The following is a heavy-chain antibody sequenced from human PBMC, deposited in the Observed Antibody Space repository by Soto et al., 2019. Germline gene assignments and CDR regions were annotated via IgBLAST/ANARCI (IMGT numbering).Heavy chain of an antibody. Sequence: QVQLVQSGAEVKKPGASVQVSCKTSGYTFTSYHINWVRQAPGQGLEWVGWMNTNSDDTRCAQKFRGRLTLNKDISMIAVYMKLSNLRRDDTAVYYCAREWSAAAHFYGMDVWGQGKTVAVSS. CDR1: GYTFTSYH. CDR3: AREWSAAAHFYGMDV. CDR2: MNTNSDDT. J-gene: IGHJ6*02. V-gene: IGHV1-8*01. D-gene: IGHD6-13*01.